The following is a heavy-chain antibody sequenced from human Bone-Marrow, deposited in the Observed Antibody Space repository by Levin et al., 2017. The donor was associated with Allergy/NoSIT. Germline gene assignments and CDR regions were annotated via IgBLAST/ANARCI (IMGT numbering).Heavy chain of an antibody. CDR3: ARPLKINTWRAEYFQH. V-gene: IGHV5-51*01. J-gene: IGHJ1*01. CDR1: GYSFSSYW. CDR2: IYPGDSGT. Sequence: PGESLKISCKGSGYSFSSYWIGWVRQMPGKGLEWMGIIYPGDSGTRYSPSFQGQVTISVDKSMNTAYLQWRSLRASDTAMYYCARPLKINTWRAEYFQHWGQGTLVTVSS.